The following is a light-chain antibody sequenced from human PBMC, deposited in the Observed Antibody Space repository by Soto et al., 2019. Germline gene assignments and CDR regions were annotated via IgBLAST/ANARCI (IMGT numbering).Light chain of an antibody. Sequence: EIVLTQSPATLSLSPGERATLSCRASQSVSSYLAWYQQKPGQAPRLLIYDASNRATGIPARFSGSGSGTDFPPTISSLEPEDFAVYYCQQRSNCPLTFGGGTKVEIK. CDR2: DAS. J-gene: IGKJ4*01. V-gene: IGKV3-11*01. CDR3: QQRSNCPLT. CDR1: QSVSSY.